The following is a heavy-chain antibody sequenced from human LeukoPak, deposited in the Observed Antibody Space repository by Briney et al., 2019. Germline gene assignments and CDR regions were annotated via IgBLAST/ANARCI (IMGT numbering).Heavy chain of an antibody. CDR2: ISGSGGST. J-gene: IGHJ4*02. V-gene: IGHV3-23*01. Sequence: GGSLRLSCAASGFTFSSYAMSRVRQAPGKGLEWVSAISGSGGSTYYADSVKGRFTISRVNSKNTLYLQMNSLRAEDTAVYYCAKDLYGDLPEYDYWGQGTLVTVSS. CDR1: GFTFSSYA. D-gene: IGHD4-17*01. CDR3: AKDLYGDLPEYDY.